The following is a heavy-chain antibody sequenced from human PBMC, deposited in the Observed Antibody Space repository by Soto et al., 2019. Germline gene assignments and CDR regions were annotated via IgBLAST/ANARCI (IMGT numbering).Heavy chain of an antibody. CDR2: IKSKVDSATT. CDR3: TTDDPINRN. J-gene: IGHJ4*02. Sequence: GSLRLSCAASGFTFSNAWMSWVRQAPGKGLEWVGRIKSKVDSATTDYAAPVKGRFSISRDDSRDTLYLQMNSLKIEDTAVYYCTTDDPINRNWGQGTLVTVSS. CDR1: GFTFSNAW. V-gene: IGHV3-15*01.